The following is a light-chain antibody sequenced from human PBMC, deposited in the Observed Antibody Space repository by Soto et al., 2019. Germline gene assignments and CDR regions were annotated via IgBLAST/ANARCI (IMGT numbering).Light chain of an antibody. CDR1: QSVSSSY. CDR3: QQRHNWPIT. J-gene: IGKJ5*01. Sequence: IVLTQSPGTLSLSPVDRGTLSCMASQSVSSSYLAWYQQRPGQPPRLLIYDTSNRATGIPARFSGSGSGTDFTLTISGLEPADLGVYYCQQRHNWPITFGQGTRLEIK. CDR2: DTS. V-gene: IGKV3D-20*02.